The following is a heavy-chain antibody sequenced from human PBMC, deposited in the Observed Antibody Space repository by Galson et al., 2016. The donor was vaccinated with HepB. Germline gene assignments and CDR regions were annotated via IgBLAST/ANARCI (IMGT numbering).Heavy chain of an antibody. Sequence: LSLTCTVSGGSISSGGYYWSWIRQHPGKGLEWIGYIYYSGSTNYNPSLRGRVTISADTSKNQFSLKLSSVTAADTAVYYCASWGYSSSRYSDYWGQGTLVTVSS. J-gene: IGHJ4*02. CDR1: GGSISSGGYY. V-gene: IGHV4-31*03. CDR3: ASWGYSSSRYSDY. D-gene: IGHD6-13*01. CDR2: IYYSGST.